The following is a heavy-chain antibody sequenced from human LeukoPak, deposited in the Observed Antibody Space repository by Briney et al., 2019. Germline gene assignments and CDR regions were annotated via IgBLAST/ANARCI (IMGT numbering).Heavy chain of an antibody. CDR1: GFMFSSNW. D-gene: IGHD5-24*01. J-gene: IGHJ4*02. Sequence: GGSLRLFCAASGFMFSSNWMSWVRLAPGKGLEWVANIKEDGTETYYVDSVKGRFTISRDNAKNSLYLQMNSLRVEDTAVYYCXXEGRSLQTYWGQGTLVTVSS. V-gene: IGHV3-7*03. CDR3: XXEGRSLQTY. CDR2: IKEDGTET.